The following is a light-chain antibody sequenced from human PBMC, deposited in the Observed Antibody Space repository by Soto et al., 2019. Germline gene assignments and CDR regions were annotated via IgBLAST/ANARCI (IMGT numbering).Light chain of an antibody. CDR2: GTS. V-gene: IGKV3-20*01. CDR3: QQYTNWPKT. CDR1: ERIYSAY. Sequence: EVVLTQSPGTLSLSRGERATLSCRASERIYSAYLGWYQQKPGQAPRLLIYGTSSRATGIPDRFSGSGSGTDFTLTISRLEPEDFAVYYCQQYTNWPKTFGQGTRLEIK. J-gene: IGKJ5*01.